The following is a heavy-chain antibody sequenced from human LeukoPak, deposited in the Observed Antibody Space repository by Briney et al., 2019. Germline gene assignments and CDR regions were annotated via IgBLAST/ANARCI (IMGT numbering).Heavy chain of an antibody. CDR1: GGSISSYY. CDR3: ARVPQLLWFGAPGYFDY. V-gene: IGHV4-59*01. CDR2: IYYSGST. J-gene: IGHJ4*02. Sequence: SETLSLTCTVSGGSISSYYWSWIRQPPGKGLEWIGYIYYSGSTNYNPSLKSRVTISVDTSKNQFSLKLSFVTAADTAVYYCARVPQLLWFGAPGYFDYWGQGTLVTVSS. D-gene: IGHD3-10*01.